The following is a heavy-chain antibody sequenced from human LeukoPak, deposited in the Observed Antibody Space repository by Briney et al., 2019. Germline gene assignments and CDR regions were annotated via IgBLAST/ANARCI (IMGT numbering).Heavy chain of an antibody. CDR1: GFIFSSYA. CDR3: GYYYDSSGYYQPFDY. CDR2: ISGSGGST. D-gene: IGHD3-22*01. J-gene: IGHJ4*02. Sequence: PGGSLRLSCAASGFIFSSYAMSWVRQAPGKGLEWVSTISGSGGSTYYADSVKGRFTISRDNSKNTLYLQMNSLRAEDTAVYYCGYYYDSSGYYQPFDYWGQGTLVTVSS. V-gene: IGHV3-23*01.